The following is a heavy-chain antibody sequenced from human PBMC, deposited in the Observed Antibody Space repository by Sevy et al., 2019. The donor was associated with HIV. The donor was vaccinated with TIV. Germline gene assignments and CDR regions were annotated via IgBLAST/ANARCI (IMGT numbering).Heavy chain of an antibody. CDR2: ISSTGNT. V-gene: IGHV3-23*01. J-gene: IGHJ4*02. D-gene: IGHD6-19*01. CDR3: ASGWLYWPTDY. CDR1: GFTFSNYA. Sequence: GGSLRLSCAASGFTFSNYALTWVRQAPGKGLEWDSTISSTGNTHYTDSVEGRFSISRDNSKSKVFLQMNSLRSEDTAIYCCASGWLYWPTDYWGQGTLVTVSS.